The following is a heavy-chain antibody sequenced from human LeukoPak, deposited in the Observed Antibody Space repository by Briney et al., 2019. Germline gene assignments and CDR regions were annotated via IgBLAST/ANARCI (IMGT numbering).Heavy chain of an antibody. Sequence: GESLKISCKGSGYSFTSYWIGWVRQMPGKGLEWRGVIYPGDSDTRYSPSFQGQVTISADRSISTAYLQWSSLKASDTAMYYCARQDKQLDYYYYGMAVWGQGTTVTVSS. D-gene: IGHD6-13*01. CDR1: GYSFTSYW. J-gene: IGHJ6*02. CDR3: ARQDKQLDYYYYGMAV. V-gene: IGHV5-51*01. CDR2: IYPGDSDT.